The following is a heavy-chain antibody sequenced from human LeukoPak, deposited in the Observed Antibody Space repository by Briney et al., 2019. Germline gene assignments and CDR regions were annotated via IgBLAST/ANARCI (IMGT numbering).Heavy chain of an antibody. V-gene: IGHV3-74*01. CDR3: VRDLRESDY. Sequence: GGSLRLSCAASGLSFSDHGMPWVRQAPGEGLVWVSRICKSGNPPDYAASVKGRFTISRDNAKNTVYLQLNSLRVDDTAVYYCVRDLRESDYWGQGTLVTVSS. CDR2: ICKSGNPP. D-gene: IGHD1-26*01. CDR1: GLSFSDHG. J-gene: IGHJ4*02.